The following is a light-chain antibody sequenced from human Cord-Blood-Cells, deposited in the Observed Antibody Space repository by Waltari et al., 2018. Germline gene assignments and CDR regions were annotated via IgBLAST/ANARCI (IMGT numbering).Light chain of an antibody. Sequence: DIQMTQSPSSLSASVGDRVTITCRASQSISSYLNLYQQKPGKAPKLLIYAASSLQRGVPSRFSGSGSGKDFTLTISSLQPEDFATYYCQQSYSTPPVTFGPGTKVDIK. J-gene: IGKJ3*01. V-gene: IGKV1-39*01. CDR1: QSISSY. CDR2: AAS. CDR3: QQSYSTPPVT.